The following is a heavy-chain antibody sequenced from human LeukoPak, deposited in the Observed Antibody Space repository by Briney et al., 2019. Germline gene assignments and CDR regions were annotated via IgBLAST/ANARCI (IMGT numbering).Heavy chain of an antibody. Sequence: GGSLRLSCAASGFTFSNYYMSWIRQAPGKGLEWVSYISSSAITMYYADSVKGRFTISRDNAKNSLYLQMNSLRAEDTAVYYCARANNWNYPYYFDYWGQGALVTVPS. CDR1: GFTFSNYY. CDR2: ISSSAITM. V-gene: IGHV3-11*01. D-gene: IGHD1-7*01. CDR3: ARANNWNYPYYFDY. J-gene: IGHJ4*02.